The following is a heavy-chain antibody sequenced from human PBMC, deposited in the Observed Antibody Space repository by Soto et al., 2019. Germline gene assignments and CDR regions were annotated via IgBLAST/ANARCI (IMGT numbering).Heavy chain of an antibody. CDR3: TRLTSYDILTGYYYYGMDV. V-gene: IGHV3-73*01. D-gene: IGHD3-9*01. CDR1: GFTFSGSA. J-gene: IGHJ6*02. CDR2: IRSKANSYAT. Sequence: GGSLRLSCAASGFTFSGSAMHWVRQASGKGLEWVGRIRSKANSYATAYAASVKGGFTISRDDSKNTAYLQMNSLKTEDTAVYYCTRLTSYDILTGYYYYGMDVWGQGTTVTVSS.